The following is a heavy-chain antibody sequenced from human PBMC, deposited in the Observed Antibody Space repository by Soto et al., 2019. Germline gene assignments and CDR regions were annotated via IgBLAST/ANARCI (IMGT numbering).Heavy chain of an antibody. J-gene: IGHJ4*02. Sequence: GGSLRLSCSASGFTFSSYAMHWVRQAPGKGLEYVSAISSNGGSTYYADSVKGRFTMSRDNSKNTLYLQMSSLRAEDPTVYYCVKDGSFWSGYYGDYWGQGTLVTVSS. CDR1: GFTFSSYA. V-gene: IGHV3-64D*06. D-gene: IGHD3-3*01. CDR3: VKDGSFWSGYYGDY. CDR2: ISSNGGST.